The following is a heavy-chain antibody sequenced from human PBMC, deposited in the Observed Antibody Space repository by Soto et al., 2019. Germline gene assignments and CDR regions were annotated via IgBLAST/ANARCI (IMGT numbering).Heavy chain of an antibody. D-gene: IGHD3-16*02. J-gene: IGHJ5*02. Sequence: QLQLQESGSGLVKPSQTLSLTCAVSGGSLSSGGYSWSLIRQPPGKGLEWIWYIYHSGRTYYTPSLNSRVTISVDRSKTQFSLKLSSVTSADTAVYYCARAVDARRWWFAPWGQGTLVTVSS. CDR2: IYHSGRT. CDR3: ARAVDARRWWFAP. V-gene: IGHV4-30-2*01. CDR1: GGSLSSGGYS.